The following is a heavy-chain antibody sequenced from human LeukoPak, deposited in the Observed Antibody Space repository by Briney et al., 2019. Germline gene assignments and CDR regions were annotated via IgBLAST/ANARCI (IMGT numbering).Heavy chain of an antibody. CDR3: ARRLLTGYYEF. CDR2: ISGSGGST. CDR1: GFTFSSYA. V-gene: IGHV3-23*01. D-gene: IGHD3-9*01. Sequence: GGSLRLSCAASGFTFSSYAVSWVRQAPGKGLEWVSAISGSGGSTYYADSVKGRFTISRDNSKNTLYLQMNSLRAEDTAVYYCARRLLTGYYEFWGQGTLVTVSS. J-gene: IGHJ4*02.